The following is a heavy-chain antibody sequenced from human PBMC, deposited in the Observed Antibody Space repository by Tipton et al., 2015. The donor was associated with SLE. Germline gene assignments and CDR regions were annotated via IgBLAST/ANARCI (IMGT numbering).Heavy chain of an antibody. V-gene: IGHV4-61*05. CDR1: GGSISSSSYY. Sequence: TLSLTCTVSGGSISSSSYYWGWIRQPPGKGLEWIGYLSYSGSTNYNPSLESRVTISVDTSKNQFSLKLSSVTAADTAVYYCAVVRVFGVVIHGYNWFDPWGQVILVTVSS. J-gene: IGHJ5*02. CDR2: LSYSGST. CDR3: AVVRVFGVVIHGYNWFDP. D-gene: IGHD3-3*01.